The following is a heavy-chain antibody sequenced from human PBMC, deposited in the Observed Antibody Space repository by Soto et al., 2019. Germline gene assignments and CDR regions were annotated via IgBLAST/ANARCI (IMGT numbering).Heavy chain of an antibody. V-gene: IGHV1-46*01. Sequence: RASVKVSFKASGYTFTSYYMHWVRQAPGQGLEWMGIINPSGGSTSYAQKFQGRVTMTRDTSTSTVYMELSSLRSEDTAVYYCAREIKPTIQYYYYYYGMDVWGQGTTVTVSS. J-gene: IGHJ6*02. CDR1: GYTFTSYY. CDR2: INPSGGST. CDR3: AREIKPTIQYYYYYYGMDV. D-gene: IGHD2-21*01.